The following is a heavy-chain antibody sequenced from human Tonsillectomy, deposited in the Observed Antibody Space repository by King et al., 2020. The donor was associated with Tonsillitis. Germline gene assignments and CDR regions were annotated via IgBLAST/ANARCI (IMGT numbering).Heavy chain of an antibody. CDR1: GYTFTSYS. D-gene: IGHD3-10*01. J-gene: IGHJ4*02. V-gene: IGHV1-18*01. Sequence: QLVQSGGEVKKPGASVKVSCKASGYTFTSYSVTWVRQAPGQGLEWMGWISAYNGNTNYAQNLQGRVTMTTDTSTSTAYMELRSLRSDDTALYYCVRGGAGTYSPDYWGQGTLVTVSS. CDR3: VRGGAGTYSPDY. CDR2: ISAYNGNT.